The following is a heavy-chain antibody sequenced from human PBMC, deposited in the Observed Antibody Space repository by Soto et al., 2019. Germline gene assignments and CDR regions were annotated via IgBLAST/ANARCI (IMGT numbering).Heavy chain of an antibody. CDR2: INHSGST. D-gene: IGHD6-13*01. Sequence: PSETLSLTCAVYGGSFSGYYWSWIRQPPGKGLEWIGEINHSGSTNYNPSLKSRVTISVDTSKNQFSLKLSSVTAADTAVYYCARGAHIAARPNWFDPWGQGTLVTVSS. J-gene: IGHJ5*02. CDR1: GGSFSGYY. V-gene: IGHV4-34*01. CDR3: ARGAHIAARPNWFDP.